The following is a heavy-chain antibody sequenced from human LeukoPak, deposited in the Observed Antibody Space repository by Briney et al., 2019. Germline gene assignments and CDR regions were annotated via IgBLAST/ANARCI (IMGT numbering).Heavy chain of an antibody. J-gene: IGHJ3*02. CDR1: GGSVSSGSYY. V-gene: IGHV4-61*02. D-gene: IGHD3-22*01. CDR2: IYNSGST. CDR3: ARGPYSYDSSGAFDI. Sequence: SETLSLTCSVSGGSVSSGSYYWSWIRQPAGKGLEWIGRIYNSGSTKYNPSLKSRVTMSVDTSKNQFSLKLRSVTAADTAVYFCARGPYSYDSSGAFDIWGQGTMVTVSS.